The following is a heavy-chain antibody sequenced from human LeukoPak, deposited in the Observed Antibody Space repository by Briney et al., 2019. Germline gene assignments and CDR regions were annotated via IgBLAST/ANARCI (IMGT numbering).Heavy chain of an antibody. J-gene: IGHJ5*02. Sequence: SETLSLTCTVSGGSINNYYWSWVRQPPGAGLEWLAYIYYTGSTNYNPSLKTRLTISVDTSKNQFSLKLSSVTAADTAVYYCARDRASSGWYENWFDPWGQGTLVTVSS. CDR3: ARDRASSGWYENWFDP. D-gene: IGHD6-19*01. V-gene: IGHV4-59*12. CDR2: IYYTGST. CDR1: GGSINNYY.